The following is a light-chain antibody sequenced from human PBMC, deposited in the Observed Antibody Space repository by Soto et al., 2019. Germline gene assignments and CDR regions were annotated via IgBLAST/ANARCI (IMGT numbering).Light chain of an antibody. V-gene: IGLV2-23*01. CDR3: CSYAGSSTLVV. CDR2: EGS. Sequence: QSALTQPASVSGSPGQSITISCTGTSSDFGSYNLVSWYQQHPGKAPKLMIYEGSKRPSGVSNRFSGSKSGNTASLTISGLQAEDEAYYYCCSYAGSSTLVVFGGGTKVTVL. J-gene: IGLJ2*01. CDR1: SSDFGSYNL.